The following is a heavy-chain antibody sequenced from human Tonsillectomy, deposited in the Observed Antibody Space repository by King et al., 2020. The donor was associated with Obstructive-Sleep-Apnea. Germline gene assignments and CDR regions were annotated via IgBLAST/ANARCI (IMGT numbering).Heavy chain of an antibody. CDR2: IYYSGST. CDR3: AGHDIDGEDAFDI. CDR1: GASISSYY. D-gene: IGHD2-15*01. V-gene: IGHV4-59*08. Sequence: VQLQESGPGLVKPSETLSLTCTVSGASISSYYWSWIRQPPGKGLEGIGYIYYSGSTNYNPSLRSRVTIFIAKSKNPFSLNLNSVTGADAAVYYCAGHDIDGEDAFDIWGQGTMVTVSS. J-gene: IGHJ3*02.